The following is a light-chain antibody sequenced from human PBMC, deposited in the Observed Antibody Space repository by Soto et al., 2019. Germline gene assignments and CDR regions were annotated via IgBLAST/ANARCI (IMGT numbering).Light chain of an antibody. CDR2: DVS. J-gene: IGLJ2*01. CDR3: SSYTSGSTLV. CDR1: SSDVGGYNY. Sequence: QYALTQPASVSGSPGQSITISCTGTSSDVGGYNYVTWYQHHPGKAPKLTIYDVSNRPSGVSNRFSGSKSGDTASLTISGLQAEDEADYYCSSYTSGSTLVFGGGTKLTVL. V-gene: IGLV2-14*03.